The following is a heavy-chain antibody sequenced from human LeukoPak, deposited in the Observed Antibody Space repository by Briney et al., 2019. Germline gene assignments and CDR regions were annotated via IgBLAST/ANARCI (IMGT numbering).Heavy chain of an antibody. J-gene: IGHJ6*04. D-gene: IGHD3-10*02. Sequence: PGRSLRLSCAASGFTFHDHAMHWVRQAPGKGLEWVSGISWNSGSIGYADSVKGRFTMSRDNAKNSLYLQMNSLRAEDTAVYYCAELGITMIGGVWGKGTTVTISS. V-gene: IGHV3-9*01. CDR1: GFTFHDHA. CDR3: AELGITMIGGV. CDR2: ISWNSGSI.